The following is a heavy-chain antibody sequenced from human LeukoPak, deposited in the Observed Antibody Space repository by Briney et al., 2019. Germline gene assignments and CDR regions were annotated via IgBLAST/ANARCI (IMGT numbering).Heavy chain of an antibody. CDR1: GFTFSSYA. J-gene: IGHJ4*02. Sequence: GGSLRLSCAASGFTFSSYAMSWVRRAPGKGLEWVSAISGSGGSTYYADSVKGRFTISRDNSENTLYLQMNSLRAEDTAAYYCAENWNLDYWGQGTLVTVSS. V-gene: IGHV3-23*01. CDR3: AENWNLDY. CDR2: ISGSGGST. D-gene: IGHD1-1*01.